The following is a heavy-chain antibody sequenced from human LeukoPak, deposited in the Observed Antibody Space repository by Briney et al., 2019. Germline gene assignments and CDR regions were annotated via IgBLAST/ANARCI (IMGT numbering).Heavy chain of an antibody. J-gene: IGHJ3*02. CDR3: AKAFLSVHDAFDI. V-gene: IGHV3-23*01. Sequence: GGSLRLSCAASGFTFISYAMSWVRQAPGKGLECVSGISGSGGRTYYADSVKGRFTISRDNSKNTLYLQMNGLRAEDTAVYYCAKAFLSVHDAFDIWGQGTMVTVSS. D-gene: IGHD2/OR15-2a*01. CDR1: GFTFISYA. CDR2: ISGSGGRT.